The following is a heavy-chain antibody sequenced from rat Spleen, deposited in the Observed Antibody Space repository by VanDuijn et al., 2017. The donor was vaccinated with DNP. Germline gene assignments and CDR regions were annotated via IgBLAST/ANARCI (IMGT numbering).Heavy chain of an antibody. J-gene: IGHJ2*01. V-gene: IGHV5-22*01. CDR2: TSYDGGST. CDR1: GFTFSDYY. Sequence: EVQLVESGGGLVQPGRSLKLSCAASGFTFSDYYMAWVPKAPTKGLEWVAYTSYDGGSTYNGDSVKGRFTISRDNAKSTLYLQMNSLRYEDMATYYCARHVLPLRVWDYWGQGVMVTVSS. D-gene: IGHD1-4*01. CDR3: ARHVLPLRVWDY.